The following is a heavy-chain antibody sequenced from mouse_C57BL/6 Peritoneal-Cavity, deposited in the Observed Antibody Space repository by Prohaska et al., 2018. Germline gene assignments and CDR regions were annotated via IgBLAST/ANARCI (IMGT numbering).Heavy chain of an antibody. CDR1: GYTFTDYY. D-gene: IGHD1-1*01. CDR3: ARGQFITTVVAFDY. V-gene: IGHV1-75*01. J-gene: IGHJ2*01. CDR2: IFPGSGST. Sequence: QVQLQQSGPELVKPGASVKISCKASGYTFTDYYINWVKQRPGQGLEWIGWIFPGSGSTYYKEKLKGKATLTVDKSSSTAYMLLSSLTSEDSAVYFCARGQFITTVVAFDYWGQGTTLTVSS.